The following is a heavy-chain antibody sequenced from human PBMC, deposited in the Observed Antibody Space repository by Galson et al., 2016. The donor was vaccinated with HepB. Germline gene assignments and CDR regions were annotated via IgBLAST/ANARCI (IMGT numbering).Heavy chain of an antibody. CDR3: ARDPVYYDFWSGYYTFNWFDP. J-gene: IGHJ5*02. D-gene: IGHD3-3*01. CDR2: INPSGGGT. Sequence: SVKVSCKASGYTFTSYYIHWVRQAPGQGLEWMEIINPSGGGTSYAQRFQGRVTMTRDTSTSTVYMGLSSLRSEDTAVYYCARDPVYYDFWSGYYTFNWFDPWGQGILITVSS. V-gene: IGHV1-46*01. CDR1: GYTFTSYY.